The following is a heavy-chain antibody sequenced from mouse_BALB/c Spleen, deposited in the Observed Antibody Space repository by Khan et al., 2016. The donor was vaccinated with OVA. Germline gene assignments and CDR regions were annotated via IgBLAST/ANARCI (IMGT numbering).Heavy chain of an antibody. Sequence: EVELVESGGGLVRPGGSLKLSCAASGFSFSSYSMSWVRQTPEKRLEWVATISSGGSYTYYPDSVKGRFTISRDNAKNTQHLQVNSLRSEDTAMYDCTGHRGYYGSRPYFDYWGQGTTLTVSS. CDR2: ISSGGSYT. CDR1: GFSFSSYS. D-gene: IGHD1-1*01. J-gene: IGHJ2*01. CDR3: TGHRGYYGSRPYFDY. V-gene: IGHV5-6-4*01.